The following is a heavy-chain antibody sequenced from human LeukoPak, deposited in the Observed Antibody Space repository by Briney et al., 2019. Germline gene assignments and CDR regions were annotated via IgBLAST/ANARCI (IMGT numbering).Heavy chain of an antibody. V-gene: IGHV3-30*02. CDR2: IRYDGRLK. CDR3: ARGVCSSTSCSTMGDY. D-gene: IGHD2-2*01. CDR1: GLIFRNYG. Sequence: GGSLSLSCAATGLIFRNYGAHWVRQAPGKGLEWVAFIRYDGRLKYYADSVKGRFTISRDNSQNTLYLQMNSLRAEDTAVYYCARGVCSSTSCSTMGDYWGQGTLVTVSS. J-gene: IGHJ4*02.